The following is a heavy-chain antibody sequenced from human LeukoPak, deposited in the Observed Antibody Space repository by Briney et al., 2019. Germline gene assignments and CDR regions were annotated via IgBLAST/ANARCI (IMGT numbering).Heavy chain of an antibody. V-gene: IGHV1-2*02. CDR2: MNPKSGGT. CDR3: ARESYLRAFDI. J-gene: IGHJ3*02. CDR1: GYTFTGYY. D-gene: IGHD1-26*01. Sequence: ASVKVSCKASGYTFTGYYVHWVRQAPGQGLEWMGWMNPKSGGTKNAQKFHGRVTMTRDTPITTAYMELSRLRSDDTAVYYCARESYLRAFDIWGQGTMVTVSS.